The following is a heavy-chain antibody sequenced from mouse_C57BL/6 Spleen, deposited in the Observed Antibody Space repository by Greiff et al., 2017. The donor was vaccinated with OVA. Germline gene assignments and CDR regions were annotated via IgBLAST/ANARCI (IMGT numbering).Heavy chain of an antibody. Sequence: VQLQQPGAELVMPGASVKLSCKASGYTFTSYWMPWVKQRPGQGLEWIGEIDPSDSYTNYNQKFKGKSTLTVDKSSSTAYMQLSSLTSEDSAVYYCARRTYYYDFDYWGQGTTLTVSS. CDR2: IDPSDSYT. V-gene: IGHV1-69*01. D-gene: IGHD1-1*01. CDR3: ARRTYYYDFDY. J-gene: IGHJ2*01. CDR1: GYTFTSYW.